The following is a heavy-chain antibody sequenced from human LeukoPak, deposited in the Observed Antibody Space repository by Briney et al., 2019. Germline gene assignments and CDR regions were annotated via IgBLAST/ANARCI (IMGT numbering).Heavy chain of an antibody. CDR2: INAGNGNT. CDR3: ARVFGLAFDY. CDR1: GYTFTSHA. J-gene: IGHJ4*02. D-gene: IGHD3-16*01. V-gene: IGHV1-3*01. Sequence: ASVRVSCKASGYTFTSHAMYWVRQAPGQRLEWMGWINAGNGNTKYSQKFQGRVTITRDTSASTAYMELSSLRSEDTAVYYCARVFGLAFDYWGQGTLVTVSS.